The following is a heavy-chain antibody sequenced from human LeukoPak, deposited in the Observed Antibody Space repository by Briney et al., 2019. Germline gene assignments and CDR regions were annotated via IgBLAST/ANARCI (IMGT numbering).Heavy chain of an antibody. CDR3: ASRDPRIAAVGYDAFDI. CDR1: GYTLTELS. J-gene: IGHJ3*02. Sequence: GASVKVSCKVSGYTLTELSMHWVRQAPGKGLEWMGGFDPEDGETIYAQKFQGRVTMTEDTSTDTAYMELSSLRSEDTAVYYCASRDPRIAAVGYDAFDIWGQGTMVTVSS. V-gene: IGHV1-24*01. CDR2: FDPEDGET. D-gene: IGHD6-13*01.